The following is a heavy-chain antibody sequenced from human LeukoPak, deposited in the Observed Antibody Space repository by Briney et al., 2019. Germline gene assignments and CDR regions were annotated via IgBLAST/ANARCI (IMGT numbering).Heavy chain of an antibody. CDR2: IYPDDSDT. Sequence: GESRMISCKGSGSXFADYWIAWVRQVPGQGLEWMGIIYPDDSDTPYSPSFLGQVTISADKSISTASLQWSSLKPLATAMYYCARPVEMATSPFDYWGQGTLVTVSS. D-gene: IGHD5-24*01. CDR3: ARPVEMATSPFDY. J-gene: IGHJ4*02. V-gene: IGHV5-51*01. CDR1: GSXFADYW.